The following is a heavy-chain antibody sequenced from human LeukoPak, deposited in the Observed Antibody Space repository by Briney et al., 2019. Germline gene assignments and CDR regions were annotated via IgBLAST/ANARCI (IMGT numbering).Heavy chain of an antibody. CDR3: ARHDETEYCYFDY. Sequence: SETLSLTCTVSGGSISSSSYYWGWIRQPPGKGLEWIGSIYYSGSTYYNPSLKGRVTISVDTSKNQFSLKLSSVTAADTAVYYCARHDETEYCYFDYWGQGTLVTVSS. CDR1: GGSISSSSYY. V-gene: IGHV4-39*01. CDR2: IYYSGST. D-gene: IGHD1-14*01. J-gene: IGHJ4*02.